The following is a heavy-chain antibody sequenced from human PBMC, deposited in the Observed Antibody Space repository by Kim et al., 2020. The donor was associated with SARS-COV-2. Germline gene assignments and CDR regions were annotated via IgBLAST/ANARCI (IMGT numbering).Heavy chain of an antibody. V-gene: IGHV3-74*01. J-gene: IGHJ3*02. CDR2: INSDGSST. Sequence: GGSLRLSCAASGFTFSSYWMHWVRQAPGKGLVWVSRINSDGSSTNYAGSVKGRFTISRDSAKNTLYLQMNSLRAEDTAVFYCARVGSPAGAFDIWGQGTMVTVSS. CDR3: ARVGSPAGAFDI. CDR1: GFTFSSYW. D-gene: IGHD1-26*01.